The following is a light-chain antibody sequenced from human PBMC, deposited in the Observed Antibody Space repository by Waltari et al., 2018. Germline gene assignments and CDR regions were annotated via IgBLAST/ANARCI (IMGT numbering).Light chain of an antibody. Sequence: EIVLTQSPGTLPLSPGERATLSCRASQSVSSSYLAWYQQKPGQAPRRLIYGASSRATGIPDRFSGSGSGTDFTLTISRLEPEDFAVYYCQQYGSSPLITFGQGTRLEIK. V-gene: IGKV3-20*01. J-gene: IGKJ5*01. CDR2: GAS. CDR1: QSVSSSY. CDR3: QQYGSSPLIT.